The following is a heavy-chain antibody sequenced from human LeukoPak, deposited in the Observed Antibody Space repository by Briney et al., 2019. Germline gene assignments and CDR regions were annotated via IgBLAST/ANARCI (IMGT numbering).Heavy chain of an antibody. CDR3: ARDSSLRATHYWYFDL. V-gene: IGHV1-2*02. CDR2: INPNTGGT. J-gene: IGHJ2*01. CDR1: VYTFTGYY. D-gene: IGHD1-26*01. Sequence: GASVKVSCEASVYTFTGYYMHWVRHAPGQGLEWMGWINPNTGGTNYAQKFQGRVTMTRDTSISTAYMELSRLRSDDTAVYYCARDSSLRATHYWYFDLWGRGTLVTVSS.